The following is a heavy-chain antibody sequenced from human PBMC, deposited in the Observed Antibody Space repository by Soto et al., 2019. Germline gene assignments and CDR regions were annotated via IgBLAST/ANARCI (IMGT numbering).Heavy chain of an antibody. J-gene: IGHJ4*02. Sequence: QVQLVQSGAEVKKPGASVRVSCKASGYTFTSYGITWVRQAPGQGLEWMAWISAYNGNTKYPQKLQDRLTVTTDTSTSTAYMELRSLRSDDTAVYFCARGTAITLSVAGGALDYWGQGTLVTVSS. CDR2: ISAYNGNT. CDR1: GYTFTSYG. CDR3: ARGTAITLSVAGGALDY. D-gene: IGHD6-19*01. V-gene: IGHV1-18*01.